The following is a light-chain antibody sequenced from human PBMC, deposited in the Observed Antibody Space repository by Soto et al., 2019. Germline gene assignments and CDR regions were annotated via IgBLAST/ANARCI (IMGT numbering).Light chain of an antibody. CDR2: EVS. CDR3: SSYAGSNHLG. V-gene: IGLV2-8*01. CDR1: SSDGGGYNY. J-gene: IGLJ2*01. Sequence: QSALTQPPSASGSPGQSVTISCTGTSSDGGGYNYVSWYQQHPGKAPKLMIYEVSKRPSGVPDRFSGSKSGTTASLTVSGLQAEDEADYYCSSYAGSNHLGFGGGTKLTVL.